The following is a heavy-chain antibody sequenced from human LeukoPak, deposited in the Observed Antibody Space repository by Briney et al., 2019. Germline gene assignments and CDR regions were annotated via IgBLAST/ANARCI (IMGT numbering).Heavy chain of an antibody. CDR2: INHSGST. Sequence: KPSETLSLTCAVYGGSFSGYYWSWIRQPPGKGLEWIGEINHSGSTTYNPYLKSRVTISVDTSKNQFSLKLSSVTAADTAVYYCARGRARRPIDYWGQGTLVTVSS. CDR3: ARGRARRPIDY. D-gene: IGHD6-6*01. CDR1: GGSFSGYY. J-gene: IGHJ4*02. V-gene: IGHV4-34*01.